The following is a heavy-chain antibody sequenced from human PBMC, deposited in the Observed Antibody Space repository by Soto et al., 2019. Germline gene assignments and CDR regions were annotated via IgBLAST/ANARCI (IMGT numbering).Heavy chain of an antibody. J-gene: IGHJ5*02. V-gene: IGHV4-59*06. CDR2: IYYSGTT. CDR1: GGSISSYY. CDR3: ARAWTAAAGWANWFDL. D-gene: IGHD6-13*01. Sequence: SETLSLTCTVSGGSISSYYWSWIRQNPGKGLEWIGYIYYSGTTYYNPSLKSRLTISVDTSKTQLSLNLKSVTAADTAVYYCARAWTAAAGWANWFDLWGQGTLVTVSS.